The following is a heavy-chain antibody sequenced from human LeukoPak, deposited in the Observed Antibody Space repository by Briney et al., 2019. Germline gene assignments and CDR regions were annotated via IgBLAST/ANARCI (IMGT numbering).Heavy chain of an antibody. D-gene: IGHD6-13*01. CDR2: IKQDGSEK. CDR1: GFTFSSYW. CDR3: ARDNAVIAAAGTVYFDY. V-gene: IGHV3-7*01. J-gene: IGHJ4*02. Sequence: GGSLRLSCAASGFTFSSYWMSWVRQAPGKGLEWVANIKQDGSEKYYVDSVKGRFTISRDNAKNSLYLQMNSLRAEDTAVYYCARDNAVIAAAGTVYFDYWGQGTLVTVSS.